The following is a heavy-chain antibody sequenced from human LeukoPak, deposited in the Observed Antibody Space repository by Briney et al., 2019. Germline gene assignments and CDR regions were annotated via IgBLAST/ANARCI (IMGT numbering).Heavy chain of an antibody. J-gene: IGHJ6*02. CDR3: AKVLRGGSYYYYGMDV. Sequence: GGSLRLSCAASGFTFDDYAMHWVRQAPGKGLEWVSGISWNSGSIGYADSVKGRFTISRDNAKNSLYLQMNSLRPEDTALYYCAKVLRGGSYYYYGMDVWGQGTTVTVSS. V-gene: IGHV3-9*01. D-gene: IGHD1-26*01. CDR2: ISWNSGSI. CDR1: GFTFDDYA.